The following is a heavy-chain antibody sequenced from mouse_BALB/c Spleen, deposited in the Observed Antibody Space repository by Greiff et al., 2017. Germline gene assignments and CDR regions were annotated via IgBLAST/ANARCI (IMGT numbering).Heavy chain of an antibody. V-gene: IGHV8-12*01. CDR1: GFSLSTSGMG. D-gene: IGHD2-4*01. J-gene: IGHJ4*01. Sequence: VKLQESGPGILQPSQTLSLTCSFSGFSLSTSGMGVSWIRQPSGKGLEWLAHIYWDDDKRYNPSLKSRLTISKDTSRNQVFLKITSVDTADTATYYCARSSDDYDDAMDYWGQGTSVTVSS. CDR2: IYWDDDK. CDR3: ARSSDDYDDAMDY.